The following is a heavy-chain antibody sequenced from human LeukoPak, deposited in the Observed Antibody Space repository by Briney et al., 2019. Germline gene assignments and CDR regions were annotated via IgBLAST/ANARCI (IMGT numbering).Heavy chain of an antibody. CDR2: IISMLDIT. V-gene: IGHV1-69*04. CDR1: GGTFNSYA. D-gene: IGHD3-22*01. J-gene: IGHJ4*02. CDR3: EAAPFGYNSSGYDYQTY. Sequence: SVEVSCKASGGTFNSYAFNWVGQAPGEGLEGMGRIISMLDITNYAQKFQGRVTISTDKSTSTAYMELSRLTSEDMAVYYCEAAPFGYNSSGYDYQTYWGQGTLVTVS.